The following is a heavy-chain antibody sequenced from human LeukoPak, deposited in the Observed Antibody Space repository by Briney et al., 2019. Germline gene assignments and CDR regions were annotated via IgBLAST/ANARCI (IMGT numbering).Heavy chain of an antibody. CDR3: ARYYYDSSGQRDYFDY. CDR2: ISSSSSYI. V-gene: IGHV3-21*01. J-gene: IGHJ4*02. CDR1: GFTFSSYS. Sequence: GGSLRLSCAASGFTFSSYSMNWVRQAPGKGLEWVSSISSSSSYIYYADSVKGRFTISRDNAKNSLHLQMNSLRAEDTAVYYCARYYYDSSGQRDYFDYWGQGTLVTVSS. D-gene: IGHD3-22*01.